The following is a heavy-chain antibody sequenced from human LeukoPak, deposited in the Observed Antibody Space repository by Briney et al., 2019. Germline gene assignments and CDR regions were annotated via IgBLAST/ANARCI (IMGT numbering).Heavy chain of an antibody. Sequence: PSETLSLTCAVSGGSISSSSYYWGWVRQPPGKGLEWIGYIYYSGSTNYNPSLKSRVTISVDTSKNQFSLKLSSVTAADTAVYYCARHRYYDSSGYYLPPYYFDYWGQGTLVTVSS. J-gene: IGHJ4*02. CDR3: ARHRYYDSSGYYLPPYYFDY. CDR1: GGSISSSSYY. D-gene: IGHD3-22*01. V-gene: IGHV4-61*05. CDR2: IYYSGST.